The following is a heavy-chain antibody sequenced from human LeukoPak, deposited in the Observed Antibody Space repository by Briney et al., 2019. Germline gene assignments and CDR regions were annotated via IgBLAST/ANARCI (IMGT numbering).Heavy chain of an antibody. J-gene: IGHJ4*02. CDR2: INPNSGGT. CDR3: ARVKPPYSSGWLSY. Sequence: ASVKVSCKASGYTFTGYYIHWVRQAPGQGLEWMGWINPNSGGTDYAQKFQGRVTMTRDTSISTAYMELSGLRSDDTAVYYCARVKPPYSSGWLSYWGQGTLVTVSS. D-gene: IGHD6-19*01. CDR1: GYTFTGYY. V-gene: IGHV1-2*02.